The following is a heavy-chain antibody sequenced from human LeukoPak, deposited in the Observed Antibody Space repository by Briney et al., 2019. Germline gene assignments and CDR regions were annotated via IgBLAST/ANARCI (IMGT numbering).Heavy chain of an antibody. V-gene: IGHV4-4*07. Sequence: PSETLSLTCTVSGGSISSYYWSWIRQPAGKGLEWIGRIYTSGSSNYNPSLKSRVTMSVDTSKNQFSLKMSSVTAADTAVYYCARDASMFGSSYYFDFWGQGTLVTVSS. J-gene: IGHJ4*02. CDR2: IYTSGSS. D-gene: IGHD3-3*01. CDR3: ARDASMFGSSYYFDF. CDR1: GGSISSYY.